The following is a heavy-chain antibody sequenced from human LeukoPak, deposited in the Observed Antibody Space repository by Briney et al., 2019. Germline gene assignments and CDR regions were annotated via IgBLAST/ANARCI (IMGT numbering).Heavy chain of an antibody. D-gene: IGHD2-2*01. J-gene: IGHJ3*02. V-gene: IGHV1-2*02. CDR2: INPNSGGT. CDR1: GYTFTGYY. Sequence: ASVKVSCKASGYTFTGYYMHWVRQAPGQGLEWMGWINPNSGGTNYAQKFQGRVTMTRDTSISTAYMELSRLGSDDTAVYYCAGSLVVPAHDAFDIWGQGTMVTVSS. CDR3: AGSLVVPAHDAFDI.